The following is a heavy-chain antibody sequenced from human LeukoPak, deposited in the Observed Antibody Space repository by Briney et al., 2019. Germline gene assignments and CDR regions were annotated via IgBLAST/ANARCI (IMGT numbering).Heavy chain of an antibody. V-gene: IGHV3-30*03. CDR3: TTKVIRGNSGDDYDD. Sequence: GGSLRLSCAASGVAFRSYGMHWVRQAPGKGLEWVALISSDGNDKLYGESVRGRFTVSRDDSKSTLYLQMNSLRAEDTAVYYCTTKVIRGNSGDDYDDWGQGTLVTVSS. J-gene: IGHJ4*02. D-gene: IGHD5-12*01. CDR2: ISSDGNDK. CDR1: GVAFRSYG.